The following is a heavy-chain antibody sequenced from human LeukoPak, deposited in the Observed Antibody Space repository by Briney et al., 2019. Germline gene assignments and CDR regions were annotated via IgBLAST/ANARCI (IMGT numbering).Heavy chain of an antibody. CDR3: VTVPSRGQWQTPEFFHH. V-gene: IGHV3-15*01. Sequence: GGSLRLSCVVSGFTFSNVWMSWVRQAPGKGLEWVGRIKSKTDSGTTDSAAPVKGRFTISRDDSKNTVFLQMNSPEIEDTAMYYCVTVPSRGQWQTPEFFHHWGQGTLVTVSS. D-gene: IGHD6-19*01. J-gene: IGHJ1*01. CDR1: GFTFSNVW. CDR2: IKSKTDSGTT.